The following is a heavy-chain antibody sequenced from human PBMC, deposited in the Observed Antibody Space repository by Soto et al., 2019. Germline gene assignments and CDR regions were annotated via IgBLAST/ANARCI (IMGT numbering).Heavy chain of an antibody. Sequence: VQLVQSGAEVKKPGSSVKVSCKASGGTFSSYTISWVRQAPGQGLEWMGRIIPILGIANYAQKFQGRVTITADKSTSTAYMELSSLRSEDTAVYYCARDLEYYYYMDVWGKGTTVTVSS. J-gene: IGHJ6*03. V-gene: IGHV1-69*08. CDR1: GGTFSSYT. CDR3: ARDLEYYYYMDV. CDR2: IIPILGIA. D-gene: IGHD1-1*01.